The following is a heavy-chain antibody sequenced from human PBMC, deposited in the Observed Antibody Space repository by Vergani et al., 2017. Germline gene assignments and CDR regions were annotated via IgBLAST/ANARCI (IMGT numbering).Heavy chain of an antibody. J-gene: IGHJ4*02. D-gene: IGHD2-15*01. V-gene: IGHV1-69*08. Sequence: QVQLVQSGAEVKKPGSSVKVSCKASGGTFSSYTISWVRQAPGQGLEWMGRIIPILGIANYAQKFQGRVTITADKSTSTAYMELSSLRSEDTAVYYCARDQAGNGQVVVAAKGPLGYWGQGTLVTVSS. CDR1: GGTFSSYT. CDR2: IIPILGIA. CDR3: ARDQAGNGQVVVAAKGPLGY.